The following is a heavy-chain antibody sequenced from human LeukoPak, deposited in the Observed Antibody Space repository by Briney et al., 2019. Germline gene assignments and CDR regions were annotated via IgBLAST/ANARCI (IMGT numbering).Heavy chain of an antibody. CDR3: ARAPGGTQASSGYFDY. J-gene: IGHJ4*02. D-gene: IGHD3-22*01. V-gene: IGHV3-53*01. Sequence: GGSLRLSCAASGFTVSSNYMSWVRQAPGKGLEWVSVIYSDGRTYYADSVKGRFTISRDSSKNTLYLQMNSLRAEDTAVYYCARAPGGTQASSGYFDYWGQGTLVTVSS. CDR2: IYSDGRT. CDR1: GFTVSSNY.